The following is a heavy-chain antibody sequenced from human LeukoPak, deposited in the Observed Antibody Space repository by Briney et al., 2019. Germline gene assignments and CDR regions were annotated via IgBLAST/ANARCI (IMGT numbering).Heavy chain of an antibody. CDR2: IYYSGST. Sequence: PGGSLRLSCAASGFTFSSYWMSWVRQAPGKGLEWIGSIYYSGSTYYNPSLESRVTISVDTSKNQFSLKLSSVAAADTAVYYCAREPPSHLYYFDYWGQGTLVTVSS. CDR3: AREPPSHLYYFDY. V-gene: IGHV4-39*07. J-gene: IGHJ4*02. CDR1: GFTFSSYW.